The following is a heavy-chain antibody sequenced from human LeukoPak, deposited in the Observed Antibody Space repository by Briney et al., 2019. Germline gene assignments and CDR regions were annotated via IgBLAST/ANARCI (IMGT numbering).Heavy chain of an antibody. V-gene: IGHV5-51*01. J-gene: IGHJ1*01. CDR2: IYFGDSET. CDR1: GYSFTTYW. D-gene: IGHD3-10*01. Sequence: GESLKISCKGSGYSFTTYWIGWVRQMPGKGLEWMGIIYFGDSETRYSPSFQGQVTISVDKSISTAYLQWSSLKASDTATYYCATTYGSGKYVRYFHHWGQGTLVTVSS. CDR3: ATTYGSGKYVRYFHH.